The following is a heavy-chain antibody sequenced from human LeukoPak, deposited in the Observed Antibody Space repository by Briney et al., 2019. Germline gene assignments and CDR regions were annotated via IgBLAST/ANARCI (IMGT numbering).Heavy chain of an antibody. J-gene: IGHJ4*02. CDR1: RGTFISYA. CDR3: ARVWEKYGGYGFDY. CDR2: IIPILGTA. D-gene: IGHD5-12*01. Sequence: TVKVSRKASRGTFISYAISWVRQAPGRGVEWVGGIIPILGTANKAQKFQGRVTIPADESTSTANINLSSLPARERAGYVCARVWEKYGGYGFDYWGQGTLVTVSS. V-gene: IGHV1-69*01.